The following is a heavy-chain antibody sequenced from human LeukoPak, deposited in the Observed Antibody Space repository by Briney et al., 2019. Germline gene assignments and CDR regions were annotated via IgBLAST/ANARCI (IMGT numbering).Heavy chain of an antibody. Sequence: NPSQTLSLTCTVSGGSISSGGYYWSWIRQHPGKGLEWIGYIYYSGSTYYNPSLKSRVTISVDTSKNQFSLKLSSVTAADTAVYYCASYSGGCSGGSCVEEANYYYYMDVWGKGTTVTVSS. J-gene: IGHJ6*03. D-gene: IGHD2-15*01. CDR1: GGSISSGGYY. V-gene: IGHV4-31*03. CDR3: ASYSGGCSGGSCVEEANYYYYMDV. CDR2: IYYSGST.